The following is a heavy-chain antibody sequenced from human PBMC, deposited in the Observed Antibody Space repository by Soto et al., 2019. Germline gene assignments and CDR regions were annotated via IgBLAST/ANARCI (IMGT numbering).Heavy chain of an antibody. CDR1: EFTFANAW. V-gene: IGHV3-15*01. Sequence: EVQLVESGGDLVKPWGSLRLSCAASEFTFANAWISWFRQAPGKGLEWVGRIKSKADGGTTDYAAPVKGRFTISRDESQNTLYLQMNSLKTEDTAVYYCTSLYYGHWGQGTLVTVSS. J-gene: IGHJ4*02. CDR3: TSLYYGH. CDR2: IKSKADGGTT. D-gene: IGHD4-17*01.